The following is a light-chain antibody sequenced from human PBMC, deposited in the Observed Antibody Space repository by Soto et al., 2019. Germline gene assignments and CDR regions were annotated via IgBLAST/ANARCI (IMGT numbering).Light chain of an antibody. CDR2: AAS. Sequence: DIQMTQSPSSLSASGGDRLTITCRASQSISSYLNWHQQKPGKAPKLLIYAASSLQSGVPSRFSGSGSGTEFTLTISSLQPDDFATYYCQQYNSYFQTFGQGTRLEIK. V-gene: IGKV1-39*01. CDR3: QQYNSYFQT. CDR1: QSISSY. J-gene: IGKJ5*01.